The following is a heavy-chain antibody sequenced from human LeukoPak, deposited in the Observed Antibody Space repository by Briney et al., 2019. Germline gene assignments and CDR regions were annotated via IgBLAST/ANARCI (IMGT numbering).Heavy chain of an antibody. Sequence: SETLSLTCTVSGYSISSGYYWGWIRQPPGKGLEWIGSIYHSGSTYYNPSLKSRVTISVDTSKNQFSLKLSSVTAADTAVYYCASQWVPAAPSWFDPWGQGTLVTVSS. D-gene: IGHD2-2*01. CDR1: GYSISSGYY. CDR2: IYHSGST. J-gene: IGHJ5*02. V-gene: IGHV4-38-2*02. CDR3: ASQWVPAAPSWFDP.